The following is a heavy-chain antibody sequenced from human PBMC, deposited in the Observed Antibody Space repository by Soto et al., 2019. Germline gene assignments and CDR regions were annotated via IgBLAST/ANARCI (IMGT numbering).Heavy chain of an antibody. Sequence: QVQLVESGGGVVQPGRSLRLSCAASGFTFSSYGMHWVRQAPGKGXXXXXVISYDGSNKYYADSVKGRFTISRDNSKXXXXXXXXXXXXXXXXXXXXXXXXXXXXXXXXXXXWXDPWGQGTLVTVSS. J-gene: IGHJ5*02. CDR3: XXXXXXXXXXXXXXXWXDP. V-gene: IGHV3-30*03. CDR2: ISYDGSNK. CDR1: GFTFSSYG.